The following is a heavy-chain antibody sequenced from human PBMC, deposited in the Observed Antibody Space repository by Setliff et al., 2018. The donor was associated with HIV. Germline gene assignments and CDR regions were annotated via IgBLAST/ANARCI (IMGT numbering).Heavy chain of an antibody. D-gene: IGHD2-15*01. J-gene: IGHJ4*02. CDR3: ARDLRSSHGSPNYFDY. V-gene: IGHV3-30*03. CDR2: VSYDGTTK. CDR1: GFTFNNYG. Sequence: PGGSLRLSCAASGFTFNNYGMHWVRQAPGKGLEWVAVVSYDGTTKHYGDSVKGRFTISRDNAKNSLYLEMNSLRAEETAAYYCARDLRSSHGSPNYFDYWGRGALVTVSS.